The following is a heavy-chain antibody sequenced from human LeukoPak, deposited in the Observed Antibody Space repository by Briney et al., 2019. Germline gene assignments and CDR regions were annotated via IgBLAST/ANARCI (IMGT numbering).Heavy chain of an antibody. V-gene: IGHV3-21*04. J-gene: IGHJ4*02. Sequence: TGGSLRLSCAVSGFGFSTYNMNWVRQAPGKGLEWVSAISAGSTYMYYADSVKGRFTISRDNAKNSLYLQMDNLRAEDTAVYYCARSSERKYYFDYWGQGTLVTVSS. D-gene: IGHD3-22*01. CDR2: ISAGSTYM. CDR3: ARSSERKYYFDY. CDR1: GFGFSTYN.